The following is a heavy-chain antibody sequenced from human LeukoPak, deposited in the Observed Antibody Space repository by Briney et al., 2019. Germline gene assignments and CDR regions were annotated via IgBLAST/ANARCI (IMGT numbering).Heavy chain of an antibody. CDR2: IYYSGST. V-gene: IGHV4-61*01. J-gene: IGHJ4*02. CDR3: ARVVAATIDY. CDR1: GGSVSSGSYY. Sequence: SETLSLTCTVSGGSVSSGSYYWSWIRQPPGKGLEWIGYIYYSGSTNYNPSLKSRVTISVDTSKNQFSLKLSSVTAADTAVYYCARVVAATIDYWGQGTLVTVSS. D-gene: IGHD2-15*01.